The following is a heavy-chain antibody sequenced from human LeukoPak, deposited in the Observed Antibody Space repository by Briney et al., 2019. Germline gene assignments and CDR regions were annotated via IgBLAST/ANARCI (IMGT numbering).Heavy chain of an antibody. Sequence: GGSLRLSCAASGFTFSSYVMHWVRQAPGKGLEWVAIISYDGSNEYYADSVKGRFTISRDNSKNTLYLQMNSLRAADTAVYYCARVETVRGGYYYYYMDVWGKGTTVTVSS. CDR1: GFTFSSYV. CDR3: ARVETVRGGYYYYYMDV. CDR2: ISYDGSNE. J-gene: IGHJ6*03. D-gene: IGHD3-10*01. V-gene: IGHV3-30*04.